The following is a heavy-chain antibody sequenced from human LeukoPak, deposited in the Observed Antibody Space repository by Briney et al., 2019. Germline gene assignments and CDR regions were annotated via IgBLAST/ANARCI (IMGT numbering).Heavy chain of an antibody. Sequence: PGGSLRLSCAASGFTVSSNYMSWVRQAPGNGLEWVAAISGSGGSTYYADSVKGRFTSSRDNFKNTLYLQMNSLRAEDTAVYYCAKEVIVGVSFDYWGQGTLVTVSS. V-gene: IGHV3-23*01. D-gene: IGHD1-26*01. CDR3: AKEVIVGVSFDY. CDR1: GFTVSSNY. J-gene: IGHJ4*02. CDR2: ISGSGGST.